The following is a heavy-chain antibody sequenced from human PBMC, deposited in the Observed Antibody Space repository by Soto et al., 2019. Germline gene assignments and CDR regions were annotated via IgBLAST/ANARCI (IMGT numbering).Heavy chain of an antibody. CDR1: GFTFSSYA. D-gene: IGHD2-2*01. Sequence: GGSLRLSCAASGFTFSSYAMHWVRQAPGKGLEWVAVISYDGSNKYYADSVKGRFTISRDNSKNTLYLQMNSLRAEDTAVYYCAREIVVVPAAMGYYGMDVWGQGTTVTVSS. CDR3: AREIVVVPAAMGYYGMDV. J-gene: IGHJ6*02. V-gene: IGHV3-30-3*01. CDR2: ISYDGSNK.